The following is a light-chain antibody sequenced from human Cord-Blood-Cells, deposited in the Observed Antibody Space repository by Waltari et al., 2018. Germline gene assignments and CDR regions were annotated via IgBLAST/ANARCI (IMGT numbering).Light chain of an antibody. CDR1: SSDVGGYNY. CDR3: SSYTSSSPLDWV. V-gene: IGLV2-14*01. Sequence: QSVLTQPASVSGSPGQSITISCTGTSSDVGGYNYVSWYQQHPGKAPKLEIYDVSNRPAGCSTGFAVSNSGNTASLIISGLQAEDEADYYCSSYTSSSPLDWVFGGGTKLTVL. CDR2: DVS. J-gene: IGLJ3*02.